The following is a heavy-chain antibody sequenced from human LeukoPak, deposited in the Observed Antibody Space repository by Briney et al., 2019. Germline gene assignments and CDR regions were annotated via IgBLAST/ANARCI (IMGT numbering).Heavy chain of an antibody. CDR3: ARRGYSYGYLAY. Sequence: PSGTLSLTCAVYGGSFSGYYWSWIRQPPGKGLEWIGEINHSGSTNYNPSLKSRVTISVDTSKNQFSLKLSSVTAADTAVYYCARRGYSYGYLAYWGQGTLVTVSS. J-gene: IGHJ4*02. CDR2: INHSGST. V-gene: IGHV4-34*01. D-gene: IGHD5-18*01. CDR1: GGSFSGYY.